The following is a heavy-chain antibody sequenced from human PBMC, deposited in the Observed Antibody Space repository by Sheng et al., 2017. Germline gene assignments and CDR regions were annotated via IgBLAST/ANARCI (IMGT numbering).Heavy chain of an antibody. Sequence: EVQLVESGGGLVQPGRSLRLSCTASGFTFGDYAMSWVRQAPGKGLEWVGFIRSKAYGGTTEYAASVKGRFTISRDDSKSIAYLQMNSLKTEDTAVYYCTRYDSSGYFDAFDIWGQGTMVTV. CDR1: GFTFGDYA. CDR2: IRSKAYGGTT. V-gene: IGHV3-49*04. J-gene: IGHJ3*02. D-gene: IGHD3-22*01. CDR3: TRYDSSGYFDAFDI.